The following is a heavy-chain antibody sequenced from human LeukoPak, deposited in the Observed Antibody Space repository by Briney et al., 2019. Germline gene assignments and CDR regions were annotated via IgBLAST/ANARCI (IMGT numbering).Heavy chain of an antibody. V-gene: IGHV3-21*01. CDR3: ARSRGYSSSDAFDI. CDR1: GFTFSTYT. Sequence: PGGSLTLSCVASGFTFSTYTMNWIRQAPGKGLEWVSSISSSSSYIYYADSVKGRFTISRDNAKNSLYLQMNSLRAEDTAVYYCARSRGYSSSDAFDIWGQGTMVTVSS. J-gene: IGHJ3*02. CDR2: ISSSSSYI. D-gene: IGHD6-13*01.